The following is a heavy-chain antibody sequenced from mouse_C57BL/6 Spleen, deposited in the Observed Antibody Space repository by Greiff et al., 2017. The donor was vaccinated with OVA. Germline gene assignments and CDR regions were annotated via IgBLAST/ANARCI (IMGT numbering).Heavy chain of an antibody. D-gene: IGHD2-2*01. J-gene: IGHJ3*01. CDR3: ARYGYDEGFAY. V-gene: IGHV1-69*01. CDR1: GYTFTSYW. CDR2: IDPSDSYT. Sequence: VQLQQSGAELVMPGASVKLSCKASGYTFTSYWMHWVKQRPGQGLEWIGEIDPSDSYTNYNQKFKGKSTLTVDKSSSTAYMQLSSLTSEDSAVYYCARYGYDEGFAYWGQGTLVTVSA.